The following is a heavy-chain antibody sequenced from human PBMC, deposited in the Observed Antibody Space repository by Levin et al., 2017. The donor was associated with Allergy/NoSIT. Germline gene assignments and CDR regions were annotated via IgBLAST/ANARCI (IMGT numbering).Heavy chain of an antibody. V-gene: IGHV4-34*01. J-gene: IGHJ6*03. CDR2: INHSGST. CDR3: ARGPPRYSSSSNGDYYYYYMDV. CDR1: GGSFSGYY. D-gene: IGHD6-13*01. Sequence: PSETLSLTCAVYGGSFSGYYWSWIRQPPGKGLEWIGEINHSGSTNYNPSLKSRVTISVDTSKNQFSLKLSSVTAADTAVYYCARGPPRYSSSSNGDYYYYYMDVWGKGTTVTVSS.